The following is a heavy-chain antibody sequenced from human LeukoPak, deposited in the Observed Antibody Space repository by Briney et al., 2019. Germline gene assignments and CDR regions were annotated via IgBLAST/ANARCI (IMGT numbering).Heavy chain of an antibody. J-gene: IGHJ4*01. D-gene: IGHD1-1*01. CDR2: ISAAGGAT. CDR1: GFTFRDYA. CDR3: ARGVQLWYFDY. V-gene: IGHV3-23*01. Sequence: GGSLRLSCAASGFTFRDYAINWVREAPGKGLEGVSSISAAGGATYYADSVKGRFAISRVNSKNVVYLKMNTLRPDDADVYYCARGVQLWYFDYWGHGTLVTVSS.